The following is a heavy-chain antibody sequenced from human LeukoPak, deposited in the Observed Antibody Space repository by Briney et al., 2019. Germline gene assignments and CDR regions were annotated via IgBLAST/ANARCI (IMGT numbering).Heavy chain of an antibody. CDR1: GGTFSSYA. D-gene: IGHD4-17*01. Sequence: SVKVSCKASGGTFSSYAISWVRQAPGQGLEWMGGIIPIFGTTIYAQKFQGRVTITADKSTSTAYMELSSLRSEDTAVYYCERAYPSSLYKGDYVHPYYLDYWGQGTLVTVSS. CDR2: IIPIFGTT. V-gene: IGHV1-69*06. J-gene: IGHJ4*02. CDR3: ERAYPSSLYKGDYVHPYYLDY.